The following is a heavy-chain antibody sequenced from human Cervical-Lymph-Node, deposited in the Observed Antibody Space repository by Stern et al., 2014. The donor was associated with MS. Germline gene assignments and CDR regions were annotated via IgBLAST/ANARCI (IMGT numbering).Heavy chain of an antibody. CDR2: ISYDGSNE. V-gene: IGHV3-30*01. J-gene: IGHJ1*01. D-gene: IGHD1-1*01. Sequence: VQLVESGGGVVQPGRSLRLSCAASGFGFSSYAMHWVRQAPGKGLGWVAVISYDGSNEYYADSVKGRFTISRDNSKNTMYLQMNSLRVEDTAVYFCARGLQEGGTYFQHWGQGTLVTVSS. CDR3: ARGLQEGGTYFQH. CDR1: GFGFSSYA.